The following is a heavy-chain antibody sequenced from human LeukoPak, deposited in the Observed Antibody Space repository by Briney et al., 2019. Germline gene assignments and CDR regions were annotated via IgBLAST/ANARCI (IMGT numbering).Heavy chain of an antibody. V-gene: IGHV1-69*05. D-gene: IGHD5-18*01. Sequence: ASVKVSCKASGGTFSSYAISWVRQAPGQGLEWMGGIIPIFGTANYAQRFQGRVTITTDESTSTAYMELSSLRSEDTAVYYCARSGYSYGSVYYYYYYMDGWGKGTTVTVSS. CDR2: IIPIFGTA. CDR3: ARSGYSYGSVYYYYYYMDG. J-gene: IGHJ6*03. CDR1: GGTFSSYA.